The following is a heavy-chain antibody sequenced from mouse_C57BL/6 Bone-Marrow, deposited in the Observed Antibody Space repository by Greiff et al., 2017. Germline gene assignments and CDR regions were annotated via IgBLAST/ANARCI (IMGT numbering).Heavy chain of an antibody. V-gene: IGHV1-81*01. D-gene: IGHD2-2*01. J-gene: IGHJ2*01. Sequence: QVQLQQSGAELARPGASVKLSCKASGYTFTSYGISWVKQRTGQGLEWIGEIYSRSGNTYYNEKFKGKATLTADKSSSTAYMELRSLTSEDSAVYFCARGGYYGSYYFDYWGQGTTLTVSS. CDR2: IYSRSGNT. CDR1: GYTFTSYG. CDR3: ARGGYYGSYYFDY.